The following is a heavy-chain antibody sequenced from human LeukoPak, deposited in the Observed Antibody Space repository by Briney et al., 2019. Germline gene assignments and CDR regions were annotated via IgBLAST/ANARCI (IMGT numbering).Heavy chain of an antibody. V-gene: IGHV4-34*01. CDR3: ARGPRMTRTYYYYYGMDV. Sequence: SETLSLTCAVYGGSFSGYYWSWIRQPPGKGLEWIGEINHSGSTNYNPSLKSRVTISVDTSKNQFSLKLGSVTAAYTAVYYWARGPRMTRTYYYYYGMDVWGQGTTVTVSS. CDR2: INHSGST. D-gene: IGHD2-15*01. J-gene: IGHJ6*02. CDR1: GGSFSGYY.